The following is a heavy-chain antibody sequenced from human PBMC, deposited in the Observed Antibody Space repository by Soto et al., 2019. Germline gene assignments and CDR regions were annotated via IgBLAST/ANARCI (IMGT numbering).Heavy chain of an antibody. Sequence: QMQLVQSGPEVKKPGTSVKVSCKASGFTFTSSAVQWVRQARGQRLEWIGWIVVGSGNTNYAQKFQERVTTTRDMSPSPAYMEVSSLRSGDTAGYYCAAADGNPNPENKTSYYDFLGGYYADYYYGMDVWGQGTTVTVFS. CDR1: GFTFTSSA. V-gene: IGHV1-58*01. CDR3: AAADGNPNPENKTSYYDFLGGYYADYYYGMDV. J-gene: IGHJ6*02. D-gene: IGHD3-3*01. CDR2: IVVGSGNT.